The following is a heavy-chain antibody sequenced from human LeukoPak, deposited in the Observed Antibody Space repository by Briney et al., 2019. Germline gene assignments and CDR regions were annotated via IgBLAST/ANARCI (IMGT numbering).Heavy chain of an antibody. J-gene: IGHJ4*02. CDR2: INSDGSST. V-gene: IGHV3-74*01. CDR1: GFTFSSYW. CDR3: AKAWAYSGRYYFDH. D-gene: IGHD1-26*01. Sequence: PGRSLRLSCAASGFTFSSYWMHWVRQAPGKALVSVSRINSDGSSTSYADSVKGRFTISRDNAKNTLYLQMNSLRGEDTAVYYCAKAWAYSGRYYFDHWGQGTLVTVSS.